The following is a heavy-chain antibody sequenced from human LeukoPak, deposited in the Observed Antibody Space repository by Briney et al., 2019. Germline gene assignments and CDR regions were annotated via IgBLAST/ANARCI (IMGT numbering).Heavy chain of an antibody. CDR1: GYTLTELS. V-gene: IGHV1-24*01. Sequence: ASVKVSCKVSGYTLTELSMHWVRQAPGKGLEWMGGFDPEDGETIYAQKFQGRVTMTEDTSTDTAYMELSSLRSEDTAVYYCATGHRDYVWGSFVPDAVDIWGQGTMVTVSS. D-gene: IGHD3-16*01. CDR3: ATGHRDYVWGSFVPDAVDI. J-gene: IGHJ3*02. CDR2: FDPEDGET.